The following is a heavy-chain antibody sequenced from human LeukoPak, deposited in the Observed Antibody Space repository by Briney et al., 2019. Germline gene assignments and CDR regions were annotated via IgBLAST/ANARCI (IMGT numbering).Heavy chain of an antibody. V-gene: IGHV3-72*01. Sequence: GGSLRLSCATSGFTLSDHYIDWVRQAPGKGLEWVGRIRNKANSYATEYAASVKGRFTTSRDDSQNSLYLQMNSLKTEDTAVYYCARSYCSSTNCYGLDYFDYWGQGTLVTVSS. CDR1: GFTLSDHY. CDR3: ARSYCSSTNCYGLDYFDY. D-gene: IGHD2-2*01. CDR2: IRNKANSYAT. J-gene: IGHJ4*02.